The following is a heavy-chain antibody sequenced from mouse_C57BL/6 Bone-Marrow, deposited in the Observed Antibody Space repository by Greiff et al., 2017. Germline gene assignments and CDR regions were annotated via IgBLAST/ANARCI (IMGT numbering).Heavy chain of an antibody. CDR1: GYTFTDYY. D-gene: IGHD1-3*01. V-gene: IGHV1-19*01. CDR3: ASLDKCFFAY. J-gene: IGHJ3*01. CDR2: INPYNGGT. Sequence: EVQLQQSGPVLVKPGASVKMSCKASGYTFTDYYMNWVKQSHGKSLEWIGVINPYNGGTSYNQKFKGKSTLTVDKSSSTAYMELNSLTSEDSAVYYCASLDKCFFAYWGQGTLVTVSA.